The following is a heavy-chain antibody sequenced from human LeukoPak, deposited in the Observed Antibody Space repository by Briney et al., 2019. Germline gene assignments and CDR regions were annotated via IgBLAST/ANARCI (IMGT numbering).Heavy chain of an antibody. V-gene: IGHV3-30*02. D-gene: IGHD5/OR15-5a*01. J-gene: IGHJ4*02. Sequence: GGSLRLSCAASGFTFNNYAMHWVRQAPGKGLEWVSFIRYDGSNKFYTDFVRGRFTISRDNSKNTLYLQMDSLRPEDTAVYYCAKIWLGRGRTVDLVSTGETDYWGQGTLVTVSS. CDR1: GFTFNNYA. CDR3: AKIWLGRGRTVDLVSTGETDY. CDR2: IRYDGSNK.